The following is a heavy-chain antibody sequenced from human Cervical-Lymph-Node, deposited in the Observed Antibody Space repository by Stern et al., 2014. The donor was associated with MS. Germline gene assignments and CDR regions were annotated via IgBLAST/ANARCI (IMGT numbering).Heavy chain of an antibody. Sequence: QVQLQESGPGLVKPSQTLSLTCTVSGGSISNDNFFWSWIRQPAGKGLEWIGRVYLSGSTNYNPSLKSRVTISLDTSMHQFSLKLNSVTAADTAVYYCALGAEWFDHWGQGTLVTVSS. J-gene: IGHJ5*02. V-gene: IGHV4-61*02. CDR1: GGSISNDNFF. D-gene: IGHD1-26*01. CDR3: ALGAEWFDH. CDR2: VYLSGST.